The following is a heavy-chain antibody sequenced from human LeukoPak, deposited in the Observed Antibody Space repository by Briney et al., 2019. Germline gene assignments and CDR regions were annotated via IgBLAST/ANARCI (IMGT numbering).Heavy chain of an antibody. V-gene: IGHV4-39*07. CDR3: AKWIQLWFGDAFDI. D-gene: IGHD5-18*01. J-gene: IGHJ3*02. CDR2: IYYSGST. CDR1: GGSISSSSYY. Sequence: PSETLSLTCTVSGGSISSSSYYWGWIRQPPGKGLEWIGSIYYSGSTYYNPSLKSRVTISVDTSKNQFSLKLSSVTAADTAVYYCAKWIQLWFGDAFDIWGRGTMVTVSS.